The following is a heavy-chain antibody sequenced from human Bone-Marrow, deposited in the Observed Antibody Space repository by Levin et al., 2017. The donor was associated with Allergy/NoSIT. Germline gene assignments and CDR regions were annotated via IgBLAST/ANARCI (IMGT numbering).Heavy chain of an antibody. Sequence: SGGSLRLSCAASGFTFSSYAMHWVRQAPGKGLEWVAVISYDGSNKYYADSVKGRFTISRDNSKNTLYLQMNSLRAEDTAVYYCARDTPGVVVITTPRVIPSIWGQGTLVTVSS. J-gene: IGHJ4*02. V-gene: IGHV3-30-3*01. CDR3: ARDTPGVVVITTPRVIPSI. CDR2: ISYDGSNK. CDR1: GFTFSSYA. D-gene: IGHD3-22*01.